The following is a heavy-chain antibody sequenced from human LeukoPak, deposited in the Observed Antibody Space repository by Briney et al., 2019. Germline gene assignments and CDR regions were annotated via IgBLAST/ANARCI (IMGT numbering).Heavy chain of an antibody. CDR3: ASDILDYNWFDP. V-gene: IGHV4-38-2*01. D-gene: IGHD4/OR15-4a*01. Sequence: PSETLSPTCAVSGYSISSGYYWGWIRQPPGKGLEWIGSIYHSGSTYYNPSLKSRVTISVDTSKNQFSLKLSSVTAADTAVYYCASDILDYNWFDPWGQGTLVTVSS. CDR2: IYHSGST. J-gene: IGHJ5*02. CDR1: GYSISSGYY.